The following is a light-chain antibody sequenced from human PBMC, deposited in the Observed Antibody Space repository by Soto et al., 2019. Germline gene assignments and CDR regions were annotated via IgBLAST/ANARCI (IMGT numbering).Light chain of an antibody. CDR2: KAS. Sequence: IKITNSPSTVSASIGDRVTITCRASQSISTWLDWYQQEPGKAPKLLIHKASSLHSGVPSMFSGSGAGTDFTLTISSLHPDDFVTDYCQQYNSYLPTFGQGTKVDIK. CDR3: QQYNSYLPT. CDR1: QSISTW. J-gene: IGKJ1*01. V-gene: IGKV1-5*03.